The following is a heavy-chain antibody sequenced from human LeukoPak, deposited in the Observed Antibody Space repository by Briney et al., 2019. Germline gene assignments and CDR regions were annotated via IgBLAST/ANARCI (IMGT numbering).Heavy chain of an antibody. Sequence: ASVKVSCKASGYTFTSYCMNRGRQAPGQGLEWRVCINTNTGNPTYAQGFTERFVFSLDTSVSTAYLQISSLKAEDTAVYYCASLQDYGGGVSAFDIWGQGTMVTVSS. CDR3: ASLQDYGGGVSAFDI. V-gene: IGHV7-4-1*02. CDR1: GYTFTSYC. J-gene: IGHJ3*02. D-gene: IGHD4-23*01. CDR2: INTNTGNP.